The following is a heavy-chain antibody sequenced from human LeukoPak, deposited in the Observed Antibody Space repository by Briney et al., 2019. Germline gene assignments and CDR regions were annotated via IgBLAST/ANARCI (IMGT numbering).Heavy chain of an antibody. J-gene: IGHJ4*02. D-gene: IGHD5-24*01. CDR3: TKDSRWLQLYIRGAYFDF. Sequence: GGSLRLSCAASGFSFDDYAMHWVRQGPGKGLEWVSGISWNSNSIGYADSVKGRFTISRDNAKNYLYLQMNSLRPEDTALYSCTKDSRWLQLYIRGAYFDFWGQGTLVTVSS. CDR2: ISWNSNSI. V-gene: IGHV3-9*01. CDR1: GFSFDDYA.